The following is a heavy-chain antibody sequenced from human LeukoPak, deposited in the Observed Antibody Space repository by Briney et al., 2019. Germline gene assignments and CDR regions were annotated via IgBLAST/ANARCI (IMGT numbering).Heavy chain of an antibody. CDR2: IYRDGRT. Sequence: GGSLRLSCAASGFTVSNKYMTWVRQAPGKGLEWVSLIYRDGRTYYADSVKGRCTISRDNSKNTLYLQMNSLRVEDTAMYYCARGLFLSGYLDAFDIWGQGTVVAVSS. V-gene: IGHV3-53*01. CDR1: GFTVSNKY. CDR3: ARGLFLSGYLDAFDI. D-gene: IGHD3-22*01. J-gene: IGHJ3*02.